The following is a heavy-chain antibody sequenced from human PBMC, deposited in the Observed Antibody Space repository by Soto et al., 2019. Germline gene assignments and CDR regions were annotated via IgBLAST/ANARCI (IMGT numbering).Heavy chain of an antibody. V-gene: IGHV4-34*01. J-gene: IGHJ5*02. CDR3: ARGYYDFWSVDYSKDNWFDP. CDR1: GGSFSGYY. D-gene: IGHD3-3*01. Sequence: SETLSLTCAVYGGSFSGYYWSWIRQPPGKGLEWIGEINHSGSTNYNPSLKSRVTISVDTSKNQFSLKLSSVTAADTAVYYCARGYYDFWSVDYSKDNWFDPWGQGTLVTVSS. CDR2: INHSGST.